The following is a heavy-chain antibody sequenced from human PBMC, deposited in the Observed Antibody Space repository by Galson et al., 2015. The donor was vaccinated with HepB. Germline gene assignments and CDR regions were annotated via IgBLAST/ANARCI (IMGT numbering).Heavy chain of an antibody. CDR2: IYYSGST. D-gene: IGHD4-23*01. Sequence: ETLSLTCTVSRGSITSYYWSWIRQSPGKGLEWIGYIYYSGSTYYNPSLQSRVTISIDTSKKQFSLKLTSVTAADTAVYYCARDKSTVVTPSEYYYYMDVWGQGTTVTVSS. CDR1: RGSITSYY. J-gene: IGHJ6*02. CDR3: ARDKSTVVTPSEYYYYMDV. V-gene: IGHV4-59*01.